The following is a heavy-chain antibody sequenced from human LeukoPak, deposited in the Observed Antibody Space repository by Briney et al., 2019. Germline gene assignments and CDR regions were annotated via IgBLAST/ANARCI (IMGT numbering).Heavy chain of an antibody. J-gene: IGHJ4*02. CDR1: GGSFSGYY. CDR3: ARVLYYDSWLQFDY. Sequence: SETLSLTCAVYGGSFSGYYWSWIRQPPGKGLEWIGEINHSGSTNYNPSLKSRVTISVDTSKNQFSLKLSSVTAADTAVYYCARVLYYDSWLQFDYWGQGTLVTVSS. CDR2: INHSGST. D-gene: IGHD3-22*01. V-gene: IGHV4-34*01.